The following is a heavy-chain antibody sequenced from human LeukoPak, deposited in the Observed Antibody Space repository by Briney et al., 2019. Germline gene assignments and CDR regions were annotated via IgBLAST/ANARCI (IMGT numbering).Heavy chain of an antibody. CDR1: GGPISSGGYS. Sequence: SETLSLTCAVSGGPISSGGYSWSWIRQPPGKGLEWIGYIYHSGSTYYNPSLKSRVTISVDRSKNQFSLKLSSVTAADTAVYYCARTDSSYRGYFGYWGQGTLVTVSS. CDR2: IYHSGST. D-gene: IGHD3-22*01. V-gene: IGHV4-30-2*01. J-gene: IGHJ4*02. CDR3: ARTDSSYRGYFGY.